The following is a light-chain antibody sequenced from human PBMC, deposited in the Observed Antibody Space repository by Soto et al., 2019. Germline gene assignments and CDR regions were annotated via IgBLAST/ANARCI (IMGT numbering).Light chain of an antibody. J-gene: IGKJ2*01. V-gene: IGKV3-15*01. CDR2: DAS. CDR3: QQFNNWAFT. Sequence: EIVLTQSPATLSLSPRERATLSCKASQSVSSDFLAWYQQKPGQAPRLLIYDASTRATGIPARFSGSGSGTEFTLTISSLQSEDFAVYYCQQFNNWAFTFGQGTKV. CDR1: QSVSSD.